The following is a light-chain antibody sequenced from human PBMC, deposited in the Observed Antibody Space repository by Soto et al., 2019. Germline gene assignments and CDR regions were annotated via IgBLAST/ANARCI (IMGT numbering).Light chain of an antibody. CDR1: QSISSY. CDR2: AAS. Sequence: DIQMTQSPSSLSASVGDRVTITCRASQSISSYLNWYQQKPGKAPKLLIYAASSLQSVVPSRFSGSGSVTDFTLTISSLQPEDFATYYCQQSYSTPYTFGQGTKLEIK. CDR3: QQSYSTPYT. J-gene: IGKJ2*01. V-gene: IGKV1-39*01.